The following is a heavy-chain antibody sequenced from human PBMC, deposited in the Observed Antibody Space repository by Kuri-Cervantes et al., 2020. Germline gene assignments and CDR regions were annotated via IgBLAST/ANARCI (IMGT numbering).Heavy chain of an antibody. CDR1: VFGLTNAA. CDR3: ARGRDSPMVRGLMPAPSNPGTSYHFYYMDV. D-gene: IGHD3-10*01. CDR2: IVVGGGKT. J-gene: IGHJ6*03. V-gene: IGHV1-58*01. Sequence: SVKVSRKASVFGLTNAAVQWVRQARGQRLECGGWIVVGGGKTNYAQKFQERVTITRDMPTSTAYMELKSLRSDDTAVYYCARGRDSPMVRGLMPAPSNPGTSYHFYYMDVWGKGTAVTVSS.